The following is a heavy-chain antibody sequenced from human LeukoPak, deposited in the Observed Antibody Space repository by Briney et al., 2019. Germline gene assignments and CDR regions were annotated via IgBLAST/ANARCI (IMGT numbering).Heavy chain of an antibody. CDR3: ARGRSMVRGFSWFDP. CDR1: GFTFSSYE. Sequence: PGGSLRLSCAASGFTFSSYEMNWVRQAPGKGLEWVSYISSSGSTIYYADSVKGRFTISRDNAKNSLYLQMNSLRAEDTAVYYCARGRSMVRGFSWFDPWGQGTLVTVSS. D-gene: IGHD3-10*01. CDR2: ISSSGSTI. V-gene: IGHV3-48*03. J-gene: IGHJ5*02.